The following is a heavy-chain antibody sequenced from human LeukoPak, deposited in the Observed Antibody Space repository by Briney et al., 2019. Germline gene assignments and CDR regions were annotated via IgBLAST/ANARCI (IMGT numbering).Heavy chain of an antibody. CDR2: IKQDGSEK. J-gene: IGHJ4*02. D-gene: IGHD2-2*01. CDR3: ARALDSSSSRYQAFEY. CDR1: GFTFSNYW. Sequence: GGSLRLSCAASGFTFSNYWMSWIRQAPGKGLEWVANIKQDGSEKYYVDSVKGRFTISRDNAKNSLYLQMNSLRAEDTAVYYCARALDSSSSRYQAFEYWGQGTLVTVSS. V-gene: IGHV3-7*01.